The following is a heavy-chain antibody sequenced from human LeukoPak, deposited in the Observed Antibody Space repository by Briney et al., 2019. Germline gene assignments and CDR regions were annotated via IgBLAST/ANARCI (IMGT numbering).Heavy chain of an antibody. V-gene: IGHV4-39*01. D-gene: IGHD1-26*01. J-gene: IGHJ3*02. CDR1: GGSISSSSYY. Sequence: SETLSLTCTVSGGSISSSSYYWGWIRQPPGKGLEWLGSIYYSGGTYYNPSLKSRVTISVDTSKNQFSLKLSSVTAADTAVFYCARQRYSGSYYGVQWDAFDIWGQGTMVTVSS. CDR2: IYYSGGT. CDR3: ARQRYSGSYYGVQWDAFDI.